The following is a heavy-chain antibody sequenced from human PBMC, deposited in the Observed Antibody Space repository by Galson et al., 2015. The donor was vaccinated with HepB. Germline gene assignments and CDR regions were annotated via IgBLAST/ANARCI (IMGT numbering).Heavy chain of an antibody. J-gene: IGHJ5*02. D-gene: IGHD3-9*01. CDR3: ASQYYDILTGPRWFDP. V-gene: IGHV1-69*04. CDR2: IIPILGIA. CDR1: GGTFSSYA. Sequence: SVKVSCKASGGTFSSYAISWVRQAPGQGLEWMGRIIPILGIANYAQKFQGRVTITADKSTSTAYMELSSLRSEDTAVYYCASQYYDILTGPRWFDPWGQGTLVTVSS.